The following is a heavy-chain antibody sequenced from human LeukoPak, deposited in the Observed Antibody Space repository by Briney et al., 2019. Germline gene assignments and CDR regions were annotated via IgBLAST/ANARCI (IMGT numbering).Heavy chain of an antibody. V-gene: IGHV3-23*01. D-gene: IGHD3-3*01. CDR2: ISGSGGST. CDR1: GFTFSSYW. CDR3: AKGLVRIFGTVGAFDI. J-gene: IGHJ3*02. Sequence: GGSLRLSCAASGFTFSSYWMHWVRQAPGKGLEWVSAISGSGGSTYYADSVEGRFTISRDNSKNTLYLQMNSLRAEDTAVYYCAKGLVRIFGTVGAFDIWGQGTVVTVSS.